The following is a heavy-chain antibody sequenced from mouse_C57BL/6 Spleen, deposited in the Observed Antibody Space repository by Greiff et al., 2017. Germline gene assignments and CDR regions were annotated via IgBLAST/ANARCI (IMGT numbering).Heavy chain of an antibody. CDR1: GYAFSSYW. Sequence: VQLQESGAELVKPGASVKISCKASGYAFSSYWMNWVKQRPGKGLEWIGQIYPGDGDTNYNGKFKGKATLTADKSSSTAYMQLSSLTSEDSAVYFCARLWDDYDGDAMDYWGQGTSVTVSS. D-gene: IGHD2-4*01. CDR2: IYPGDGDT. V-gene: IGHV1-80*01. CDR3: ARLWDDYDGDAMDY. J-gene: IGHJ4*01.